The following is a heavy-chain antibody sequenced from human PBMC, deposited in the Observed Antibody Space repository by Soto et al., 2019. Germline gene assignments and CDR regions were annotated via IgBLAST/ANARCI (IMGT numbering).Heavy chain of an antibody. CDR2: TSYDSTNT. CDR3: AGDYDISGSWSGGFES. V-gene: IGHV3-30-3*01. Sequence: QVQLMESGGGVVQPGTTLRLSCSASEFTFNTYAMHWVRQAPGRGLDWVAVTSYDSTNTKYADSVKGRFTISRDNSKNPLFLQMTSLEPEVTVVYYCAGDYDISGSWSGGFESWGRGTLVIVSS. D-gene: IGHD3-22*01. J-gene: IGHJ4*02. CDR1: EFTFNTYA.